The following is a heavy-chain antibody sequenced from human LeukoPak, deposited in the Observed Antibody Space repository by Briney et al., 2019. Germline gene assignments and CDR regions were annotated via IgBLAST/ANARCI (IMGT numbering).Heavy chain of an antibody. Sequence: GGSLRLSCAASGFTFSSYWMHWVLQAPGKGLVWVSRINSDGISTSYADSVKGRFTISRDNAKNTLYLQMNSLRADDTAVYYCAKGGATVIDYWGQGTLVTVSS. CDR3: AKGGATVIDY. V-gene: IGHV3-74*01. CDR2: INSDGIST. D-gene: IGHD4-17*01. J-gene: IGHJ4*02. CDR1: GFTFSSYW.